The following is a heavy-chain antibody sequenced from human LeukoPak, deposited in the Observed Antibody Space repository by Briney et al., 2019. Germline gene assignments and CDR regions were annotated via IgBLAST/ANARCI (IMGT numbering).Heavy chain of an antibody. CDR1: GYTFTSYF. CDR2: INPNDGTT. J-gene: IGHJ4*02. CDR3: ARDKTKPDY. Sequence: GASVKVSCKASGYTFTSYFMHWVRQAPGQGLEWMGIINPNDGTTSYAQKFQGRVTMTRDTSTSTVYMELSSLRSEDTAVFYCARDKTKPDYWGQGTLVTVSS. V-gene: IGHV1-46*01.